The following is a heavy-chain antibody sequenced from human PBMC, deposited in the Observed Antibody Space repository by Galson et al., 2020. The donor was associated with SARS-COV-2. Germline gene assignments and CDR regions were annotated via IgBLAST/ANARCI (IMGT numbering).Heavy chain of an antibody. V-gene: IGHV4-39*01. J-gene: IGHJ4*02. D-gene: IGHD6-19*01. CDR2: IYYSGST. Sequence: SETLSLTCTVSGGSISSSSYYWGWIRQPPGKGLEWIGSIYYSGSTYYNPSLKSRVTISVDTSKNQFSLKLSSVTAADTAVYYCARSSYSSGWYHYYFDYWGQGTLVTVSS. CDR3: ARSSYSSGWYHYYFDY. CDR1: GGSISSSSYY.